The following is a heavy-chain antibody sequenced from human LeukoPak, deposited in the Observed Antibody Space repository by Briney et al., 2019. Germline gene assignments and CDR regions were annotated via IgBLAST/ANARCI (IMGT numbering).Heavy chain of an antibody. CDR1: GYTFTSYG. J-gene: IGHJ6*02. V-gene: IGHV1-18*01. CDR3: ARDRVWFGEYYYYGMDV. D-gene: IGHD3-10*01. Sequence: GASVKVSCKASGYTFTSYGISWVRQAPGQGLEWMGWISAYNGNTNYAQKLQGRVTMTTDTSTSTAYMELRSLRSDGTAVYYCARDRVWFGEYYYYGMDVWGQGTTVTVSS. CDR2: ISAYNGNT.